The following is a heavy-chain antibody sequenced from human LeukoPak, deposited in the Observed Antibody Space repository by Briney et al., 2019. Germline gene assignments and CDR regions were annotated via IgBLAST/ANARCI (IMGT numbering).Heavy chain of an antibody. Sequence: GDSVKVSCKASGYTFTSYGIIWVRQAPGQGLGWMGWISAYNGNINYAQKYQGRVTMTTDTSTSTAYMELRSLRSDDTAVYYCARSVAKYCSSTGCYPIYFDYWGQGTLVTVSS. J-gene: IGHJ4*02. CDR3: ARSVAKYCSSTGCYPIYFDY. CDR1: GYTFTSYG. D-gene: IGHD2-2*01. V-gene: IGHV1-18*01. CDR2: ISAYNGNI.